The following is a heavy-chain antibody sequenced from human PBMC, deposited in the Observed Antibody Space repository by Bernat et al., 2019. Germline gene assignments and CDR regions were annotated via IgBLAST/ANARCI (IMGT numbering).Heavy chain of an antibody. CDR1: GFTFSSYA. V-gene: IGHV3-30-3*01. CDR2: ISYDGSNK. J-gene: IGHJ3*02. CDR3: AREDDGGAFDI. Sequence: QVQLVESGGGVVQPGRSLRLSGAASGFTFSSYAMPWVRQAPGKGLEWVAVISYDGSNKYYADSVKGRFTISRDNSKNTLYLQMNSLRAEDTAVYYCAREDDGGAFDIWGQGTMVTVSS. D-gene: IGHD1-1*01.